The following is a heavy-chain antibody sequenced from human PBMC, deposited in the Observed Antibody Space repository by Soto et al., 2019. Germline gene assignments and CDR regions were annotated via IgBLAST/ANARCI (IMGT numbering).Heavy chain of an antibody. D-gene: IGHD5-18*01. J-gene: IGHJ1*01. Sequence: QVQLVQSGAEVKKPGASVKVSCKVSGYTLTELSMHWVRQAPGKGLEWMGGFDTEDGETIYAKKFQGRVTMTEDTSTDTAYVELSSLRSEDTAVYYWATRTGYSYGYYPQHWGPGTLGTVSS. CDR1: GYTLTELS. CDR2: FDTEDGET. V-gene: IGHV1-24*01. CDR3: ATRTGYSYGYYPQH.